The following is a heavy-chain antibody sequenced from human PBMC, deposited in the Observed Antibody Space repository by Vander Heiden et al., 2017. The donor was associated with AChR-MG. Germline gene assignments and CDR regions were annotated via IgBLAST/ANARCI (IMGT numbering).Heavy chain of an antibody. CDR3: AKVDYDILTGYPYFDY. J-gene: IGHJ4*02. V-gene: IGHV3-30*18. CDR2: ISYDGSNK. Sequence: QVQLVESWGGVVQPGSSLRLPCAASGFTLSTYGMHWVRQAPGKGLEWVAVISYDGSNKYYADSVKGRFTISRDNSKNTLYLQMNSLRAEDTAVYYCAKVDYDILTGYPYFDYWGQGTLVTVSS. CDR1: GFTLSTYG. D-gene: IGHD3-9*01.